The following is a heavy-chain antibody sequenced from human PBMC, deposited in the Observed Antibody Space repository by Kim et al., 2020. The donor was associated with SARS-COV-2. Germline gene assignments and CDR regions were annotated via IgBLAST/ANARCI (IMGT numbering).Heavy chain of an antibody. D-gene: IGHD4-4*01. CDR3: ARDPYYSPFFYCYYG. CDR1: GFTFSSYE. CDR2: IIGSGTNI. Sequence: GGSLRLSCTASGFTFSSYEMNWVRQAPGKGLEWVSYIIGSGTNIYYADSVRGRFTISRDNDKNSLYLQMNSLRAEDTAVYYCARDPYYSPFFYCYYG. J-gene: IGHJ6*01. V-gene: IGHV3-48*03.